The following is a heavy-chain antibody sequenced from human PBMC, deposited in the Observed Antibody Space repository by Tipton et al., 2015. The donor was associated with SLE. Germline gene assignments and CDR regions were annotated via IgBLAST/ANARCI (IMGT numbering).Heavy chain of an antibody. CDR1: GGSISSSSYY. CDR3: ARKFSSWSFWDY. V-gene: IGHV4-39*07. D-gene: IGHD6-13*01. CDR2: IYYSGST. Sequence: TLSLTCTVSGGSISSSSYYWGWIRQPPGKGLEWIGSIYYSGSTYYNPSLKSRVTISVDTSKNQFSLKLSSVTAADTAVYYCARKFSSWSFWDYWGQGTLVTVSS. J-gene: IGHJ4*02.